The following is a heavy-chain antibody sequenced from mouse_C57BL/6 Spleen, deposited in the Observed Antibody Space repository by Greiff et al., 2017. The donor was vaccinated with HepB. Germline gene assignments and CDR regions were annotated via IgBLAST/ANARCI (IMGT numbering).Heavy chain of an antibody. CDR1: GFSLTSYG. V-gene: IGHV2-5*01. J-gene: IGHJ1*03. CDR2: IWRGGST. CDR3: AKPITTVVATGYFDV. D-gene: IGHD1-1*01. Sequence: QVQLKESGPGLVQPSQSLSITCTVSGFSLTSYGVHWVRQSPGKGLEWLGVIWRGGSTDYNAAFMSRLSITKDNSKSQVFFKMNSLQADDTAIYYCAKPITTVVATGYFDVWGTGTTVTVSS.